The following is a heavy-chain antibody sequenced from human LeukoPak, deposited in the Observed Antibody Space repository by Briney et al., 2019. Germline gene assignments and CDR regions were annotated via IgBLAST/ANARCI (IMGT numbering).Heavy chain of an antibody. CDR3: ARGNYDKSGYCQNYFDY. Sequence: SETLSLTCTVSGGSISSYYWSWIRQPPGKGLEWIGYIYYSGSTNYNPSLKSRVTISVDTSKNQFSLKLSSGTAADPAVYYCARGNYDKSGYCQNYFDYWAREPWSPSPQ. D-gene: IGHD3-22*01. J-gene: IGHJ4*02. CDR1: GGSISSYY. CDR2: IYYSGST. V-gene: IGHV4-59*01.